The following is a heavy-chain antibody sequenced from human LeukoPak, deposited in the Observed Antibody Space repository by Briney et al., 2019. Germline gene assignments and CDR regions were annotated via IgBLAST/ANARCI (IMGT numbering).Heavy chain of an antibody. J-gene: IGHJ4*02. CDR3: ARRRIAVTMDY. CDR2: INHSGST. CDR1: GGSFSGYY. Sequence: SETLSLTCAVYGGSFSGYYWSWIRQPPGKGLEWIGEINHSGSTNYNPSLKSRVTISVDTSKNQFSLKLSSVTAADTAVYYCARRRIAVTMDYWGQGTLVTVSS. D-gene: IGHD6-6*01. V-gene: IGHV4-34*01.